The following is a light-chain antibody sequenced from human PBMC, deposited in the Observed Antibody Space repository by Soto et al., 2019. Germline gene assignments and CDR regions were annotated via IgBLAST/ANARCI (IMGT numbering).Light chain of an antibody. CDR2: GNR. CDR1: SSSIGAGYA. V-gene: IGLV1-40*01. J-gene: IGLJ2*01. CDR3: QSYVGGSEV. Sequence: QSVLTQPPSESGAPGQSVTVSCSGDSSSIGAGYAVSWYQHSPGTAPRLLIYGNRNRPSGVPERFSASKSGTSASLTIAGLQAEDEADYYCQSYVGGSEVFGGGTKLTVL.